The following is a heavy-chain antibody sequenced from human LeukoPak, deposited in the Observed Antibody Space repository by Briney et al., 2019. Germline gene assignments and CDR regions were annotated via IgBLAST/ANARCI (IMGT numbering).Heavy chain of an antibody. CDR3: AGGLLEAQGWLQWLGTVYSMDV. V-gene: IGHV3-11*01. Sequence: GGSLRLSCVASGFNFSDYYMNWIRQSPGKGLEWISYISSRSGIIYYADSVKGRFTISRDNARNSLYLQMNSLRADDTAVYYCAGGLLEAQGWLQWLGTVYSMDVWGQGTPVTVSS. CDR2: ISSRSGII. D-gene: IGHD5-24*01. J-gene: IGHJ6*02. CDR1: GFNFSDYY.